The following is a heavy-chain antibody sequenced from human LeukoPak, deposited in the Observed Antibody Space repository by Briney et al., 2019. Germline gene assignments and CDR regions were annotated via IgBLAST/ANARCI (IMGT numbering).Heavy chain of an antibody. Sequence: PSETLSLTCTVSGGSISRSSYYWGWIRQPPGKGLEWIGRIYYSGSTYYNPSLKSRATISVDTSKNQFSLKLSSGTAANTAVYYGARTSDPYYYDSSGYYSYCFEYWGQGTLVTVSS. CDR3: ARTSDPYYYDSSGYYSYCFEY. CDR1: GGSISRSSYY. CDR2: IYYSGST. J-gene: IGHJ4*02. D-gene: IGHD3-22*01. V-gene: IGHV4-39*01.